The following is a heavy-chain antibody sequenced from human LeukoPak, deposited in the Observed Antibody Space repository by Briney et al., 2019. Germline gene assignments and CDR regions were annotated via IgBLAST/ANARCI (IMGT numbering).Heavy chain of an antibody. CDR2: ISAYNGNT. V-gene: IGHV1-18*01. J-gene: IGHJ4*02. Sequence: ASVKVSCKASGYTFTSYGISWARQAPGQGLEWMGWISAYNGNTNYAQKLQGRVTMTTDTSTSTAYMELRSLRSDDTAVYYCATSTVTTSPFDYWGQGTLVTVSS. CDR1: GYTFTSYG. CDR3: ATSTVTTSPFDY. D-gene: IGHD4-17*01.